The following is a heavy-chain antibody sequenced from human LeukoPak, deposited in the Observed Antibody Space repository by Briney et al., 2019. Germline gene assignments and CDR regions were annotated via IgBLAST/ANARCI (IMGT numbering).Heavy chain of an antibody. Sequence: PSETLSFTCTVSGGSISSYYWSWIRQPPGKGLEWIGYIYYSGSTNYNPSLKSRVTISVDTSKNQFSLKLSSVTAADTAVYYCARAPLDYLNWFDPWGQGTLVTVSS. D-gene: IGHD4-11*01. CDR3: ARAPLDYLNWFDP. CDR1: GGSISSYY. V-gene: IGHV4-59*01. J-gene: IGHJ5*02. CDR2: IYYSGST.